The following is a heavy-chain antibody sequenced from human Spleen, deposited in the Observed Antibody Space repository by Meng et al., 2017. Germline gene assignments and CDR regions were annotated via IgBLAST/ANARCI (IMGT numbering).Heavy chain of an antibody. CDR2: IYHSGST. CDR3: ASGPRGPDQMYYFDY. V-gene: IGHV4-4*02. CDR1: VSSFSISNW. Sequence: QRQALAHVWWKRWHPLSLTCAVPVSSFSISNWWSWVRQPQGKGLECIGEIYHSGSTNYNPSLKSRVTISVDKSKNQFSLKLSSVTAADTAVYYCASGPRGPDQMYYFDYWGQGTLVTVSS. J-gene: IGHJ4*02. D-gene: IGHD1-14*01.